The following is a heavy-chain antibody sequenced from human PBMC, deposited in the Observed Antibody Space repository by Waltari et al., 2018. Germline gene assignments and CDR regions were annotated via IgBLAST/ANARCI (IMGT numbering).Heavy chain of an antibody. J-gene: IGHJ4*02. CDR3: VSGGWGFYFDY. CDR2: ISSSTTYI. Sequence: EVRLVESGGGLVKPGGSLRLSGGASGFSFSSYSMNWVRQAPGKGLEWVSSISSSTTYIHYADSVKGRFTISRDNAKNSLYLQMNSLRVEDTAVYYCVSGGWGFYFDYWGQGTVVTVSS. D-gene: IGHD7-27*01. CDR1: GFSFSSYS. V-gene: IGHV3-21*01.